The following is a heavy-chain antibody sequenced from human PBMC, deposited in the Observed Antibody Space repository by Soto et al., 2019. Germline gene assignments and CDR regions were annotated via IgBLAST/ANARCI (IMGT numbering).Heavy chain of an antibody. CDR1: GFTFSTFG. V-gene: IGHV3-23*01. J-gene: IGHJ4*02. CDR3: AKAARTTTLYNFDF. D-gene: IGHD1-1*01. CDR2: ISDSGGTT. Sequence: PGGSLRLSCAASGFTFSTFGINWVRQAPGKGLEWVSVISDSGGTTFHADSVKGRFTISRDNSKNTLYLQMNSLRPEDTAVYYCAKAARTTTLYNFDFWGQGTLVTVYS.